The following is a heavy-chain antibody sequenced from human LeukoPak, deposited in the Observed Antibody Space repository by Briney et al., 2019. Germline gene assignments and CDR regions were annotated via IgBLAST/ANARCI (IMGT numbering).Heavy chain of an antibody. Sequence: PGGSLRLSCAASGFTFSSHSLSWVRQAPGKGLEWVSSINSAGDDRYYADSLRGRFTVSRDNPENSLYLQINSLRVEDTAVYYCATASHNNSSGDYWGQGTLVTVSS. CDR2: INSAGDDR. J-gene: IGHJ4*02. CDR1: GFTFSSHS. CDR3: ATASHNNSSGDY. D-gene: IGHD6-6*01. V-gene: IGHV3-21*06.